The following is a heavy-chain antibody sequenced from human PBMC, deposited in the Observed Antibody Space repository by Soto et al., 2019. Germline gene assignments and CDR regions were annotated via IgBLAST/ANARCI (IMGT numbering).Heavy chain of an antibody. V-gene: IGHV3-33*01. CDR1: GFTFSSYG. D-gene: IGHD3-22*01. Sequence: QVQLVESGGGVVQPGRSLRLSCAASGFTFSSYGMHWVRQAPGKGLEWVAVIWYDGSNKYYADSVKGRFTISRDNSKNTLYLQMNSLRAEDTAVYYCAREVYYYDIWGLDSEVSIDAFDIWGQGPMVTVSS. CDR3: AREVYYYDIWGLDSEVSIDAFDI. J-gene: IGHJ3*02. CDR2: IWYDGSNK.